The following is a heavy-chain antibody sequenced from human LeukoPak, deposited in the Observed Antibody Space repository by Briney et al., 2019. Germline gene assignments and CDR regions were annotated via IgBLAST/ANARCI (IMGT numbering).Heavy chain of an antibody. V-gene: IGHV3-21*01. CDR2: ISSSSSYI. D-gene: IGHD3-22*01. CDR3: AKLDYYDTSRYYYDYFDY. Sequence: GGSLRLSCAASGFTFSSYSMNWVRQAPGKGLEWVSSISSSSSYIYYADSVKGRFTISRDNAKNSLYLQMNSLRAEDTAVYYCAKLDYYDTSRYYYDYFDYWGQGTLVTVSS. J-gene: IGHJ4*02. CDR1: GFTFSSYS.